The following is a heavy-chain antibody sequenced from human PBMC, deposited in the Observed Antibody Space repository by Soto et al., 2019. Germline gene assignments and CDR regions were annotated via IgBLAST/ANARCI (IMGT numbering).Heavy chain of an antibody. V-gene: IGHV3-33*01. D-gene: IGHD3-16*01. J-gene: IGHJ4*02. CDR3: ARYGLEMANQGGFDY. Sequence: QVQLVESGGGVVQPGRSLRLSCAASGFTFSRYGMHWVRQAPGKGLEWVAVIWYDGSNKYYADSVKGRFTMSRDNSKNTLYLQMNSLRAEDTAVYYCARYGLEMANQGGFDYWGQGTLVTVSS. CDR1: GFTFSRYG. CDR2: IWYDGSNK.